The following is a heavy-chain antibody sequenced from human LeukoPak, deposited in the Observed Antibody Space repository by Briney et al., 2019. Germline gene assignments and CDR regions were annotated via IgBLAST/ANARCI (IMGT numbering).Heavy chain of an antibody. J-gene: IGHJ4*02. CDR3: AKERVVVPAAEYDY. D-gene: IGHD2-2*01. Sequence: PGGSLRLSCAASGFTFSSYAMSWVRQAPGGGLEWVSAISGSGGSTYYADSVKGRFTLSRDNSKNTLYLQMNSLRAEDTAVYYCAKERVVVPAAEYDYWGQGALVTVSS. V-gene: IGHV3-23*01. CDR2: ISGSGGST. CDR1: GFTFSSYA.